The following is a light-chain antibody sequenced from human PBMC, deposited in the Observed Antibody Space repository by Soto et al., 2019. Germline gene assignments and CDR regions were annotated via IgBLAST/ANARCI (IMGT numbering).Light chain of an antibody. V-gene: IGKV1-39*01. CDR2: AAA. Sequence: DIQMTQSPSSLSASVGDRVTITCRASQSISSYLNWYQQKPGKAPKLLIYAAASLQSGVTSRFSGSGSRPDFTLTISSLPPEDFATYYCQQSYSTPRTLGQWTLGESK. CDR3: QQSYSTPRT. CDR1: QSISSY. J-gene: IGKJ1*01.